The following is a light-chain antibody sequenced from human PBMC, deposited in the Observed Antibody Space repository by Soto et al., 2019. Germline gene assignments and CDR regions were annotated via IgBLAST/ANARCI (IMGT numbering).Light chain of an antibody. Sequence: EIVLTQSSGTLSLSPGDTATLSCRASQSVSSRYLVWYQQKPAQAPRLLIYGASTRATGIPDRFSGYGSGTDFPLTISGLEPEDFAIYYCHQYGRPLSTFGQGTKVEIK. CDR1: QSVSSRY. CDR3: HQYGRPLST. V-gene: IGKV3-20*01. J-gene: IGKJ1*01. CDR2: GAS.